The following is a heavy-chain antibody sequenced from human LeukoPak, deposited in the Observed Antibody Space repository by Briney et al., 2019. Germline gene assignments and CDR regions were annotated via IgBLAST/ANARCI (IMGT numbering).Heavy chain of an antibody. CDR2: ISGSGGNT. CDR3: AKPAKTDYSDY. D-gene: IGHD1-14*01. J-gene: IGHJ4*02. Sequence: GGTLRLSRAASGFTFSSYGMNWVRPAPGKGLEWVSAISGSGGNTYYADSVKGRFTISRDNSKNTLYLQMNSLRAEDTALYYCAKPAKTDYSDYWGQGTLVTVSS. CDR1: GFTFSSYG. V-gene: IGHV3-23*01.